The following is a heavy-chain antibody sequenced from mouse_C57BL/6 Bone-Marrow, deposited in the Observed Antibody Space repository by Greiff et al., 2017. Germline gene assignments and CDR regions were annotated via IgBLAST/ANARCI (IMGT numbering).Heavy chain of an antibody. CDR3: ARVGPY. V-gene: IGHV5-4*03. Sequence: DVKLVESGGGLVKPGGSLKLSCAASGFTFSSYAMSWVRQTPEKRLGWVATISDGGSYTYYPDNVKGRFTISRDNAKNNLYLQMSHLKSEDTAMYYCARVGPYWGQGTLVTVSA. CDR2: ISDGGSYT. CDR1: GFTFSSYA. J-gene: IGHJ3*01.